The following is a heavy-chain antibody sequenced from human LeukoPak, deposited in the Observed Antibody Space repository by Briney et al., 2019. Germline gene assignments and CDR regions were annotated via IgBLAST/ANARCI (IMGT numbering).Heavy chain of an antibody. CDR2: IFYSGST. Sequence: SETLSLTCTVSGDSISSYYWNWIRQPPGKGLEWIAYIFYSGSTNYNPSLKSRVTISVDTSRNQFSLKMSSLTAADTAVYYCARGPNRYSSGWYYFDYWGQGILVTVSS. J-gene: IGHJ4*02. CDR3: ARGPNRYSSGWYYFDY. D-gene: IGHD6-19*01. V-gene: IGHV4-59*01. CDR1: GDSISSYY.